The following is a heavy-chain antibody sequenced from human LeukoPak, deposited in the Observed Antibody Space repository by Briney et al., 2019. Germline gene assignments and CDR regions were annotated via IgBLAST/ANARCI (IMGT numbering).Heavy chain of an antibody. CDR2: ISAYNGNT. Sequence: GASVKVSCKASGYTFTSYGISWVRQAPGQGLEWMGWISAYNGNTNYAQKLQGRVTMTTDTPTSPAYMELRSLRSDDTAVYYCARVFHDSSGYYPYYFDYWGQGTLVTVSS. D-gene: IGHD3-22*01. V-gene: IGHV1-18*01. CDR3: ARVFHDSSGYYPYYFDY. CDR1: GYTFTSYG. J-gene: IGHJ4*02.